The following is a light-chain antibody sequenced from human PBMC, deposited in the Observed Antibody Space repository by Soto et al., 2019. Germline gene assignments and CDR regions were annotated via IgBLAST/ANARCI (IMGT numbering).Light chain of an antibody. V-gene: IGKV3-20*01. Sequence: IVMTQSAATLSVSPGERATLSCRASQTVSSSYLAWYQQKPGQAPRLLIYGASSRATGIPDRFSGSGSGTDFTLTISRLEPEDFAVYYCQQYGSSRTFGQGTKVDIK. CDR2: GAS. J-gene: IGKJ1*01. CDR1: QTVSSSY. CDR3: QQYGSSRT.